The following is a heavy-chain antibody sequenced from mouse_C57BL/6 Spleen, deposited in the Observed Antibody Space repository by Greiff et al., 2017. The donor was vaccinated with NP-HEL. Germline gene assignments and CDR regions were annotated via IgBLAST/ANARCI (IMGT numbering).Heavy chain of an antibody. CDR3: TRDYGSSYVGWFAY. CDR1: GYTFTSYW. Sequence: VQLQQSGTVLARPGASVKMSCKTSGYTFTSYWMHWVKQRPGQGLEWIGAIYPGNSDTSYNQKFKGKAKLTAVTSASTAYMELSSLTNEDSAVYYCTRDYGSSYVGWFAYWGQGTLVTVSA. V-gene: IGHV1-5*01. D-gene: IGHD1-1*01. J-gene: IGHJ3*01. CDR2: IYPGNSDT.